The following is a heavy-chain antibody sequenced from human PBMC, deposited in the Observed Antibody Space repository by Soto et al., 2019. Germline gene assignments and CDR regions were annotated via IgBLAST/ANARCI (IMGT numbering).Heavy chain of an antibody. Sequence: KPSETLSLTCAVSGGSISSSNWWSWVRQPPGKGLEWIGEIYHSGSTNYNPSLKSRVTISVDKSKNQFSLKLSSVTAADTAVYYCARKGQTDSGGDYTNWFDPWGQGTLVTVSS. J-gene: IGHJ5*02. CDR3: ARKGQTDSGGDYTNWFDP. CDR2: IYHSGST. CDR1: GGSISSSNW. D-gene: IGHD2-21*02. V-gene: IGHV4-4*02.